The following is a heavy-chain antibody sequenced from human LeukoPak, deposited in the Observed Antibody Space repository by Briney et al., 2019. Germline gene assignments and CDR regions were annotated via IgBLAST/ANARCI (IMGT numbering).Heavy chain of an antibody. CDR1: GGSISSGGYY. D-gene: IGHD5-12*01. CDR2: IYTSGST. V-gene: IGHV4-61*02. CDR3: GRHGGGYDSPFDY. Sequence: SQTLSLTCTVSGGSISSGGYYWSWVRQPAGKGLEWIGRIYTSGSTNYNPSLKSRVTISVDTSKNQFSLKLSSVTAADTAVYYCGRHGGGYDSPFDYWGQGTLVTVSS. J-gene: IGHJ4*02.